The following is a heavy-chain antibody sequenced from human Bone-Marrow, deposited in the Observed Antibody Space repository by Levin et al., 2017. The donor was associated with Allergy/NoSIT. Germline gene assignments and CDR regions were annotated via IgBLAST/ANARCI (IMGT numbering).Heavy chain of an antibody. D-gene: IGHD3-22*01. J-gene: IGHJ4*02. CDR2: IWYARGEK. CDR1: GFPFSDYG. V-gene: IGHV3-33*01. Sequence: QSGGSLRLSCVASGFPFSDYGMHWARQTPGKGLEWVAVIWYARGEKKYADSVKGRFIISRDNSKNTLYLQLNSLRVEDTAVYYCARDQQYSNGYYLDHWGQGSLVTVSS. CDR3: ARDQQYSNGYYLDH.